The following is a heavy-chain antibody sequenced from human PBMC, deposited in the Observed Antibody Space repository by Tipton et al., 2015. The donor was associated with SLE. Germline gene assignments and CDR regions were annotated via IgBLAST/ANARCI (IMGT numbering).Heavy chain of an antibody. J-gene: IGHJ4*02. CDR1: GYTFTSYD. Sequence: QSGAEVKKPGASVKVSCRASGYTFTSYDINWVRQAPGQGLEWMGRIIPSLDIEEYAQKFQGRVAITADKPTSSAYMELSSLRPEDTAVYYCARGGDYWGQGTLVTVSS. V-gene: IGHV1-69*04. CDR3: ARGGDY. CDR2: IIPSLDIE. D-gene: IGHD3-10*01.